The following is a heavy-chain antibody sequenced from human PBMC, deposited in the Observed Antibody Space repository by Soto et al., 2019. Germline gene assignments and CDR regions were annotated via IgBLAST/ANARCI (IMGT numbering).Heavy chain of an antibody. J-gene: IGHJ4*02. CDR3: AKETYGDYGPFDY. V-gene: IGHV3-23*01. Sequence: EVQLFQSGGGSVQPGGSLRLSCVASGFTFSNFAMSWVRQAPGKGLEWVSGITGSGGGSYYADSVKGRFTISRDNYKNTLSMKMNSLRADDTAVYYCAKETYGDYGPFDYWGQGTLVTVSS. D-gene: IGHD4-17*01. CDR2: ITGSGGGS. CDR1: GFTFSNFA.